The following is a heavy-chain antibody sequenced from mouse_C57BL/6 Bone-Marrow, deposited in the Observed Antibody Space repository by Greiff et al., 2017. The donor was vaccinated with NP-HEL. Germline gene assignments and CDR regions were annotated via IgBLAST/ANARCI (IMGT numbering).Heavy chain of an antibody. CDR3: ARSPRWLLPHWYFDV. V-gene: IGHV8-12*01. CDR1: GFSLSTSGMG. CDR2: IYWDDDK. J-gene: IGHJ1*03. D-gene: IGHD2-3*01. Sequence: QVTLKESGPGILQSSQTLSLTCSFSGFSLSTSGMGVSWIRQPSGKGLEWLAHIYWDDDKRYNPSLKSRLTISKDTSRNQVFLKITSVDTADTATYYCARSPRWLLPHWYFDVWGTGTTVTVSS.